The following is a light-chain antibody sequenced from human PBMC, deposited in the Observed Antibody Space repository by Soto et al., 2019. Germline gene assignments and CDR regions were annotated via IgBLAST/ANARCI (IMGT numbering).Light chain of an antibody. CDR2: GAS. J-gene: IGKJ1*01. CDR1: QSLRSKY. V-gene: IGKV3-20*01. Sequence: EIVLTQSPGTLSLSPGERATLSCRASQSLRSKYLAWYQQKPGQAPRLLIYGASSRATGIPDRFSGSGSGTDFTLTISRLEPEDFAVYDCQQYGNSPQTFGQGTKVEMK. CDR3: QQYGNSPQT.